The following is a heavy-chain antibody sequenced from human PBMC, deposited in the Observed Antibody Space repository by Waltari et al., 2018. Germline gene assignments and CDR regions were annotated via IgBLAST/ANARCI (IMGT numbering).Heavy chain of an antibody. V-gene: IGHV4-30-4*08. CDR3: VRKVLGVANDAFDI. D-gene: IGHD3-3*01. CDR1: GGSISSGDHY. CDR2: IYFTGST. J-gene: IGHJ3*02. Sequence: QVQLQESGPGLVKPSQTLSLTCTVSGGSISSGDHYWSWIRQSPGKGLELIGYIYFTGSTFYNPSFWIRLTMSVDTSKSQFSLKLNSVTAADTAVYYCVRKVLGVANDAFDIWGQGTKVTVSS.